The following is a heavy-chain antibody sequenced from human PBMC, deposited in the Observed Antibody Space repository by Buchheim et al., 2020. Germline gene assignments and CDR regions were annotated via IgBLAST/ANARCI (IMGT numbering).Heavy chain of an antibody. CDR2: IWYDGSNK. CDR1: GFTFSSYV. V-gene: IGHV3-33*01. J-gene: IGHJ3*02. Sequence: QVQLVESGGGVVQPGRSLRLSCAASGFTFSSYVIQWVRQAPGKGLEWVAVIWYDGSNKYYADSVKGRFTISRDNPKNTLYLQMNSLRAEDTAVYYCARALRAPRAFDIWGQGT. CDR3: ARALRAPRAFDI.